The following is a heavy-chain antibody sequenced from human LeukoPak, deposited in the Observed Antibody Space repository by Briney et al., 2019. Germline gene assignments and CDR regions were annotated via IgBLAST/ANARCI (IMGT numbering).Heavy chain of an antibody. CDR1: GGSISSSNW. CDR3: ARTTEGGYTYDYFYYYYMDV. J-gene: IGHJ6*03. D-gene: IGHD5-18*01. CDR2: IYHSGST. Sequence: SGALSLTCAVSGGSISSSNWWSWVRQPPGKGLEWIGEIYHSGSTNYNPSLKSRVTISVDKSKNQFSLKLSSVTAADTAVYYRARTTEGGYTYDYFYYYYMDVWGKGTTVTISS. V-gene: IGHV4-4*02.